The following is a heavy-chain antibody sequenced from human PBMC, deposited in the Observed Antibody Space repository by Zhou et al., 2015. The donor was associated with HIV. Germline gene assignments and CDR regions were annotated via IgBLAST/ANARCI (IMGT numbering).Heavy chain of an antibody. J-gene: IGHJ6*01. Sequence: QVQLVQSGAEVKKPGSSVKVSCKASGGTFSSYAISWVRQAPGQGLEWMGGIIPIFGTANYAQKFQGRVTITADESTSTAYMELSSLRSEDTAVYYCARGNYDILTGYRGLRVWDVWGPRGPRSPSPQ. D-gene: IGHD3-9*01. CDR1: GGTFSSYA. V-gene: IGHV1-69*01. CDR2: IIPIFGTA. CDR3: ARGNYDILTGYRGLRVWDV.